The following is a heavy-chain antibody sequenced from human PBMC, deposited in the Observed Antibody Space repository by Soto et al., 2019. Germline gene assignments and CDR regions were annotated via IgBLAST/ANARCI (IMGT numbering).Heavy chain of an antibody. D-gene: IGHD2-8*01. CDR1: GFTFTSSA. CDR2: IAVGSGYT. J-gene: IGHJ4*02. V-gene: IGHV1-58*01. CDR3: AADATAWQQMVPSDY. Sequence: SVKVSCKASGFTFTSSAFQWVRQARGQRLEWIGWIAVGSGYTNYAQRFQERVTLTRDMSTATTYMELSRLTSEDMAIYYCAADATAWQQMVPSDYWGQGTLVTVSS.